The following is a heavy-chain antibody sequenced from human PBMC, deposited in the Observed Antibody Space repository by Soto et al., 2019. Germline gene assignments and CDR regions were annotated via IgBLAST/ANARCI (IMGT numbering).Heavy chain of an antibody. CDR1: GYTFTTYA. CDR3: AREIVVVPAAPFDY. V-gene: IGHV1-3*01. Sequence: GASVKVSCKASGYTFTTYAIHWVRQAPGQGLEWMGWINAGNGNTEFSERFRGRVTITRDTSASTAHMELTGLTSEDTAVYYCAREIVVVPAAPFDYWGQGTLVTVSS. J-gene: IGHJ4*02. CDR2: INAGNGNT. D-gene: IGHD2-2*01.